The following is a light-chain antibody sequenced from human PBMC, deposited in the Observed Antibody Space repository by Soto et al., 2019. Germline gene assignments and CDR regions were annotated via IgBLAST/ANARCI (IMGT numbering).Light chain of an antibody. CDR1: QSLLDSDDGNTY. V-gene: IGKV2-40*01. Sequence: DIVMTQTPLSLPVTPGEPASISCRSSQSLLDSDDGNTYLDWYLQKPGQSPQLLIYTLSYRASXVXDMXSGSGSGTDFTLKISRVEAEDVGVYYCMQRIEFPHTFGQGTRLEMK. J-gene: IGKJ5*01. CDR2: TLS. CDR3: MQRIEFPHT.